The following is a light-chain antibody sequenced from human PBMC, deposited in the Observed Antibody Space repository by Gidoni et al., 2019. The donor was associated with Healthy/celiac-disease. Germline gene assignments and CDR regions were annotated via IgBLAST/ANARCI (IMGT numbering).Light chain of an antibody. V-gene: IGKV1-39*01. Sequence: DIQMTQSPSSRSASVGDRVTITCRASQSISSYLNWYQQKPGKAPKLLIYAASSLQSGVTSRFSGSGSGTDFTLTISSLQPEDFATYYCQQSYSTPWTFGQGTKVEIK. CDR2: AAS. J-gene: IGKJ1*01. CDR1: QSISSY. CDR3: QQSYSTPWT.